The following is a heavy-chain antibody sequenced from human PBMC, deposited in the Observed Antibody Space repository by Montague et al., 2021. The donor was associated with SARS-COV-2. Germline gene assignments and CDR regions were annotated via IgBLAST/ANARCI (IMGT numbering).Heavy chain of an antibody. V-gene: IGHV4-59*01. CDR3: ARGIWYAN. Sequence: ETLSLTCTVAGGSISPYYWNWIRQSPGKGLEWIGDIYYSGSTTYNPSLESRVTISVDTSKNQFSLRLSSVTAADTAVYYCARGIWYANWGQGILVTVSP. J-gene: IGHJ4*02. CDR2: IYYSGST. CDR1: GGSISPYY. D-gene: IGHD6-13*01.